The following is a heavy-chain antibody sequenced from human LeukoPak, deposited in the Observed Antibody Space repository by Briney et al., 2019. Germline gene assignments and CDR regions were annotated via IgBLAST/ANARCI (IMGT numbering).Heavy chain of an antibody. Sequence: SETLSLTCSVSGASISNSFYYWGWIRQPPGKALEWIGSIYYSGSTYYNPSLRSRVTISVDTSKNQFSLKLSSVAAADTAVYFCARDIGDGHRRYYFDYWGQGTLVTVSS. V-gene: IGHV4-39*07. CDR1: GASISNSFYY. CDR2: IYYSGST. D-gene: IGHD4-17*01. CDR3: ARDIGDGHRRYYFDY. J-gene: IGHJ4*02.